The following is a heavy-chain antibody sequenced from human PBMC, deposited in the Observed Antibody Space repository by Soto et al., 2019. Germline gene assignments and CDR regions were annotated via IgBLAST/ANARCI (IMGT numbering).Heavy chain of an antibody. V-gene: IGHV1-2*04. CDR2: INPNSGGT. D-gene: IGHD6-13*01. CDR1: GYTFAGYY. CDR3: ARGIAAAAARGMDV. Sequence: ASVKVSCKASGYTFAGYYMHWVRQAPGQGLEWMGWINPNSGGTNYAQKFQGWVTMTRDTSISTAYMELSRLKSDDTAVYYCARGIAAAAARGMDVWGQGTTVTVSS. J-gene: IGHJ6*02.